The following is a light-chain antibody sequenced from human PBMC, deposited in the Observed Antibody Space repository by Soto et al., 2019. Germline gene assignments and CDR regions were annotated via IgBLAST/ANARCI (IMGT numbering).Light chain of an antibody. CDR1: QGISSD. CDR2: AAS. V-gene: IGKV1-9*01. CDR3: PQFNSYPPA. J-gene: IGKJ2*01. Sequence: DIQLTQSPSFLSASVGDRVTISCRASQGISSDLAWHQQKPGKAPKFLIYAASTLQSGVPSRFSGNGSGTEFTLTISSLQPEDFATYYCPQFNSYPPAFGQGTNLEIK.